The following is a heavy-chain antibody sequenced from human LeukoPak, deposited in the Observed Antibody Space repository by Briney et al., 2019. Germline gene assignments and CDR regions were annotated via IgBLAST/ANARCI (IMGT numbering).Heavy chain of an antibody. CDR2: IYHSGST. CDR1: GGSLSRSSYY. D-gene: IGHD4-23*01. J-gene: IGHJ6*03. Sequence: SETLSLTCSVSGGSLSRSSYYWTWIRQPPGKGLEWIGNIYHSGSTYNNPSLKSRVTISVDTPKNQFSLKLTSVTAADTAVYYCARGGGNGGGWVGHYYYMDVWGKGTTVTVSS. V-gene: IGHV4-39*07. CDR3: ARGGGNGGGWVGHYYYMDV.